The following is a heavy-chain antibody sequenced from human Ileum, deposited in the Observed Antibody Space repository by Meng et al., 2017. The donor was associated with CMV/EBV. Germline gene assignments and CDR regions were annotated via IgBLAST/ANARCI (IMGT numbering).Heavy chain of an antibody. D-gene: IGHD1-14*01. V-gene: IGHV3-11*01. CDR1: GFTFSDYY. CDR3: AREYNYHYYGMDV. J-gene: IGHJ6*02. Sequence: SCAASGFTFSDYYMSWIRQAPGKGPEWVSYISSSGNTIYYADSVKGQFTISRDNAKNSLSLQMKSLRAEDTAVYYCAREYNYHYYGMDVWGQGTTVTVSS. CDR2: ISSSGNTI.